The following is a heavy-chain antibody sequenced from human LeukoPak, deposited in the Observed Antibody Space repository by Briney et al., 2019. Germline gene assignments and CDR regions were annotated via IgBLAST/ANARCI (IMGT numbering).Heavy chain of an antibody. CDR2: ISGSGGST. Sequence: PGGSLRLSCAASGFTFSSYAMSWVRQAPGKGVEWVSAISGSGGSTYYADSVKGRFTISRDNSKNTLYLQMNSLRAEDTAVYYCAKGLWFGEYYYFDYWGQGTLVTVSS. J-gene: IGHJ4*02. D-gene: IGHD3-10*01. CDR1: GFTFSSYA. V-gene: IGHV3-23*01. CDR3: AKGLWFGEYYYFDY.